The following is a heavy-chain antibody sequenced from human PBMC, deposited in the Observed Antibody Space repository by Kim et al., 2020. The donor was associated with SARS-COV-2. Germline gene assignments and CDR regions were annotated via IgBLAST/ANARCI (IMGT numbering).Heavy chain of an antibody. Sequence: SETLSLTCTVSGGSISSYYWSWIRQPPGKGLEWIGYIYYSGSTNYNPSLKSRVTISVDTSKNQFSLKLSSVTAADTAVYYCARSRGKNWIFDYWGQGTLVTVSS. D-gene: IGHD1-1*01. CDR2: IYYSGST. V-gene: IGHV4-59*01. CDR1: GGSISSYY. J-gene: IGHJ4*02. CDR3: ARSRGKNWIFDY.